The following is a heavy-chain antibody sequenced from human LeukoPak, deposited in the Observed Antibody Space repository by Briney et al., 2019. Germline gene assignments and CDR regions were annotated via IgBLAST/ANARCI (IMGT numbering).Heavy chain of an antibody. CDR1: GGSISSYY. CDR2: IYYSGST. J-gene: IGHJ4*02. Sequence: SETLSLTCTVSGGSISSYYWSWIRQPPGKGLEWIGYIYYSGSTNYNPSLKSRVTISVDTSKNQFSPKLSSVTAADTAVYYCARGGGPATGYYPLSYFDYWGQGTLVTVSS. D-gene: IGHD3-9*01. V-gene: IGHV4-59*01. CDR3: ARGGGPATGYYPLSYFDY.